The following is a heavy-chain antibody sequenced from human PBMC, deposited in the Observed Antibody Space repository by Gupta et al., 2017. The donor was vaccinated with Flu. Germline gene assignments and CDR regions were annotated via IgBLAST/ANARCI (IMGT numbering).Heavy chain of an antibody. Sequence: EVQLVESGGGLVQPGGSLRLSCAASGFTFSSYARSWVRQAPGKGREWVSAISGSGGSTYYADAVKGRFTISRDNTKNTMYLQMKRVREEDTVVYYCAGRGTAMVTLIDYWGQGTMVTVCS. V-gene: IGHV3-23*04. D-gene: IGHD5-18*01. CDR1: GFTFSSYA. J-gene: IGHJ4*02. CDR3: AGRGTAMVTLIDY. CDR2: ISGSGGST.